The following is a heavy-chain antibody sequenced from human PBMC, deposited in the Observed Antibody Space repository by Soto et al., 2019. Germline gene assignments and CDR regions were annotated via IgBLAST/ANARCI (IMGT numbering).Heavy chain of an antibody. CDR3: ARGNVVVPAAMPYYYYYYMDV. D-gene: IGHD2-2*01. CDR2: INHSGST. J-gene: IGHJ6*03. Sequence: QVQLQQWGAGLLKPSETLSLTCAVYGGSFSGYYWSWIRQPPGKGLEWIGEINHSGSTNYNPSLKSRVTRSVDTSKNQFSLKLSSVTAADTAVYYCARGNVVVPAAMPYYYYYYMDVWGKGTTVTVSS. V-gene: IGHV4-34*01. CDR1: GGSFSGYY.